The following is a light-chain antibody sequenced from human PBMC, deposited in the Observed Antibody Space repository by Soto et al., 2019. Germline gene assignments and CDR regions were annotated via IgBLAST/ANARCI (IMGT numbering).Light chain of an antibody. CDR3: QQYNSWSAIT. CDR1: QSVRNK. J-gene: IGKJ5*01. CDR2: DTS. V-gene: IGKV3-15*01. Sequence: EIVMTQSPASLSVSPGERVTLSCRASQSVRNKLAWYQQQPGQAPRVLIYDTSTRATGLPARFSGSGSGTDFTLTISSLQSEDSAVYYCQQYNSWSAITFGQGTRLEIK.